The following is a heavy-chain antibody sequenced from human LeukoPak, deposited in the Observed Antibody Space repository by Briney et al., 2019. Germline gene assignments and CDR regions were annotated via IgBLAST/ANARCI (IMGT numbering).Heavy chain of an antibody. CDR3: AREGVRVGATTNDAFDI. CDR1: GGSISSYY. V-gene: IGHV4-59*01. J-gene: IGHJ3*02. Sequence: SETLSLTCTVSGGSISSYYWSWIRQPPGKGLEWIGYIYYSGSTNYNPSLKSRVTISVDTSKNQFSLKLSSVTAADTAVYYCAREGVRVGATTNDAFDIWGQGTMVTVSS. CDR2: IYYSGST. D-gene: IGHD1-26*01.